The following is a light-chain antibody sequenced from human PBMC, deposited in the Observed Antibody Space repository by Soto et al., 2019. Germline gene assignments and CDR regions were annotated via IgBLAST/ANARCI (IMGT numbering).Light chain of an antibody. CDR2: GAS. J-gene: IGKJ2*01. CDR3: QQYDSSEYT. Sequence: EVVVSQSPGTLSLSPGERATLSCRASQSVSSSHLAWYQQKPGQAPRLLIYGASSRAAGIPDRFSGRGSGTDFTLTISRLEPEDFAVYYCQQYDSSEYTFGQGTKVEVK. CDR1: QSVSSSH. V-gene: IGKV3-20*01.